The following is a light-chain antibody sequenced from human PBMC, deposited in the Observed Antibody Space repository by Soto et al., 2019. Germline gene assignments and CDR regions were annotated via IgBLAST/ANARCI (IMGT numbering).Light chain of an antibody. CDR3: QTWGTGV. CDR1: SGHSSYA. J-gene: IGLJ1*01. V-gene: IGLV4-69*01. Sequence: QPVLTQSPSASASLGASVKLTCTLSSGHSSYAIAWHQQQPEKGPRYLMKLNSDGSHSKGDGIPDRFSGSSSGAERYLTISSLQSEDEADYYCQTWGTGVFGTGTKLTVL. CDR2: LNSDGSH.